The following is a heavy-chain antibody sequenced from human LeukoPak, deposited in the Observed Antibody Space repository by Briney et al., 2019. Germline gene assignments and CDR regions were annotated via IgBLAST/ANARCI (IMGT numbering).Heavy chain of an antibody. V-gene: IGHV4-4*07. Sequence: PSETLSLTCTVSGGSIISYYWSWIRQPAGKGLEWIGRIYTSGSTNYNPSLKSRVTMSVDTSKNQFSLKLSSVTAADTAVYYCARESGFWSGYSFDYWGQGTLVTVSS. CDR3: ARESGFWSGYSFDY. D-gene: IGHD3-3*01. CDR2: IYTSGST. CDR1: GGSIISYY. J-gene: IGHJ4*02.